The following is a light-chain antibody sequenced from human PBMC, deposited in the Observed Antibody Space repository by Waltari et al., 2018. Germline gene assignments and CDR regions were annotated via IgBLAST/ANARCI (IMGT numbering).Light chain of an antibody. J-gene: IGLJ1*01. V-gene: IGLV2-14*01. CDR2: DVS. CDR1: ISDVGGSKS. CDR3: SSYTSSSTYV. Sequence: QSALPQPDSVSGSPAQSITIYCPATISDVGGSKSVSWYQQHPGTAPKLMIYDVSKRPSGVSNRFSGSKSGNTASLTISGLQAEDEADYYCSSYTSSSTYVFGTGTKVTVL.